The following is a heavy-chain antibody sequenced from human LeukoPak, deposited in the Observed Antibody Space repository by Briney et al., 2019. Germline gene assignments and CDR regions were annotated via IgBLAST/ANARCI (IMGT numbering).Heavy chain of an antibody. V-gene: IGHV4-4*02. CDR3: ARSIAADDAFDI. CDR1: GGSISSSNW. CDR2: IYHSGST. D-gene: IGHD6-13*01. J-gene: IGHJ3*02. Sequence: SGTLSLTCAVSGGSISSSNWWSWVRPPPGKGLEWIGEIYHSGSTNYNPSLKSRVTISVDRSKNQFSLKLSSVTAADTAVYYCARSIAADDAFDIWGQGTMVTVSS.